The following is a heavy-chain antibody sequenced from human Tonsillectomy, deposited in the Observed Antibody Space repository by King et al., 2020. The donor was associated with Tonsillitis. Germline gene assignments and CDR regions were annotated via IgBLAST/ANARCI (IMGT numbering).Heavy chain of an antibody. J-gene: IGHJ3*02. CDR2: ISGSGGST. CDR3: ATLAQYYYDSSCHPYDAFDI. CDR1: GFTFKNYA. Sequence: EVQLVQSGGGLVQPGGSLRLSCTASGFTFKNYAMTWVRQAPGKGLEWVSIISGSGGSTHYADSVKGRFTISRDNSKSTLYVQMNSLRAEDTAVSYCATLAQYYYDSSCHPYDAFDIWGQGTMVTVSS. V-gene: IGHV3-23*04. D-gene: IGHD3-22*01.